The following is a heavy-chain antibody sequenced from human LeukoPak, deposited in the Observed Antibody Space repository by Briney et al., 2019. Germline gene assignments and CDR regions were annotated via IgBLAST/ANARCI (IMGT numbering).Heavy chain of an antibody. CDR1: DDSISNNF. Sequence: SETLSLTCTISDDSISNNFWAWIRQPPGKGLEWIGEINHSGSTNYNPSLKSRVTISVDTSKNQFSLKLSSVTAADTAVYYCARGNWYYFDYWGQGTLVTVSS. D-gene: IGHD1-1*01. V-gene: IGHV4-34*01. CDR2: INHSGST. CDR3: ARGNWYYFDY. J-gene: IGHJ4*02.